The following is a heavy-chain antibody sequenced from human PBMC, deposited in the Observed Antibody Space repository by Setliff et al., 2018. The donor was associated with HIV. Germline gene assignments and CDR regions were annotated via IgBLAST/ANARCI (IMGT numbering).Heavy chain of an antibody. J-gene: IGHJ4*02. Sequence: SETLSLACTVSGGSISSSGPGYNWGWVRQAPGGGLEWIGSVYYSGSTYYNPSLKSRVTISLDTSKNQLSLRLTSMTAADTAVYYCARSQPDTIFGVVIFDYWGQGKMVTVSS. CDR2: VYYSGST. V-gene: IGHV4-39*01. CDR3: ARSQPDTIFGVVIFDY. CDR1: GGSISSSGPGYN. D-gene: IGHD3-3*01.